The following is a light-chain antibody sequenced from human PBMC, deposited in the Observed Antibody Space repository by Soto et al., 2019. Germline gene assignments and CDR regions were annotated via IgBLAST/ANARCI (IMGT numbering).Light chain of an antibody. J-gene: IGLJ3*02. CDR3: GAWDDSLVGWV. CDR2: SDD. V-gene: IGLV1-44*01. Sequence: QSVLTQPPSASGTPGQRVTVSCSGSSSNIGSNTVNWYQQFPGTAPKLLSYSDDQRPSGVPDRFSGSKSGTSASLAITGLHSEDEADYYCGAWDDSLVGWVFGGGTKLTVL. CDR1: SSNIGSNT.